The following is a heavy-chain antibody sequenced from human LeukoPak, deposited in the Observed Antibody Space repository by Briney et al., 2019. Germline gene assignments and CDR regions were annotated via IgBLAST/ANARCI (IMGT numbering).Heavy chain of an antibody. CDR2: INPNSGGT. J-gene: IGHJ3*02. CDR1: GYTFTGYY. Sequence: GASVKVSCKASGYTFTGYYMHWVRQAPGQGLEWMGWINPNSGGTNYAQKFQGRVTMTRDTSISTAYMELSRLRSDDTAVYCCARDGDIVVVPHHLDIWGQGTMVTVSS. CDR3: ARDGDIVVVPHHLDI. D-gene: IGHD2-2*01. V-gene: IGHV1-2*02.